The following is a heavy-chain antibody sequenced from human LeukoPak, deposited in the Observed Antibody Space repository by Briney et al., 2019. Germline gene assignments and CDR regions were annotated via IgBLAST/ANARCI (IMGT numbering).Heavy chain of an antibody. J-gene: IGHJ4*02. V-gene: IGHV3-30*02. CDR2: INYDGSNK. D-gene: IGHD2-21*01. CDR3: AKIAIPHFDF. CDR1: GFSFRHYG. Sequence: GGSLRLSCAASGFSFRHYGMHWVRQAPGKGLEWVAFINYDGSNKYYADSVKGRFTISRDNSKNTLYLQMNSLRPEDTAVYYCAKIAIPHFDFWGQGTLVTVSS.